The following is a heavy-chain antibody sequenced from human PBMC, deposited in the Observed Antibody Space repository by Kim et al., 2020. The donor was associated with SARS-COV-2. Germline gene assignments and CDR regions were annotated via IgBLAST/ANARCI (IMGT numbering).Heavy chain of an antibody. D-gene: IGHD3-10*01. Sequence: GGSLRLSCTASGFTFSSYAMSWVRQAPGKGLEWVSAISDGGTRTYYADSVKGRFTISRDNSKNTLYLQMTGLRAEDTAVYYCARNDYFNSGSSYYYGMDVGGQGTTVTVSS. J-gene: IGHJ6*02. CDR3: ARNDYFNSGSSYYYGMDV. V-gene: IGHV3-23*01. CDR2: ISDGGTRT. CDR1: GFTFSSYA.